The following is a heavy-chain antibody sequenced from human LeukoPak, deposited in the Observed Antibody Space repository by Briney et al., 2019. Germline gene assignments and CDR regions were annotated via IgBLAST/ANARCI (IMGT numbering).Heavy chain of an antibody. CDR3: ARKNRTPLRNNWFDS. Sequence: GESLKISCKGSGYSFTTYWIAWVRQMPGKGLEWMGIINPGDSNTKYSPSVQGQVTISVDKSIGTAYLQWNSLKATDTAIYYCARKNRTPLRNNWFDSWGQGTLVTVSS. CDR1: GYSFTTYW. V-gene: IGHV5-51*01. CDR2: INPGDSNT. J-gene: IGHJ5*01. D-gene: IGHD1-1*01.